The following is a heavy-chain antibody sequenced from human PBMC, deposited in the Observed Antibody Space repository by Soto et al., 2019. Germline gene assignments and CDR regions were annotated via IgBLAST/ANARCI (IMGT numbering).Heavy chain of an antibody. CDR1: GGSISSYY. CDR3: ARDASGDDYYYYYYMDV. V-gene: IGHV4-59*01. D-gene: IGHD5-12*01. Sequence: QVQLQESGPGLVKPSETLSLTCTVSGGSISSYYWSWIRQPPGKGLEWIGYIYYSGSTNYNPSLKSRVTISVDTSKNQCSLKLSSVTAADTAVYYCARDASGDDYYYYYYMDVWGKGTTVTVSS. CDR2: IYYSGST. J-gene: IGHJ6*03.